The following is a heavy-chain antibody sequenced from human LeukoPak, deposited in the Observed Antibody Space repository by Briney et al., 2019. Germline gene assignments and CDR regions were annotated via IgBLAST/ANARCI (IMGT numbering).Heavy chain of an antibody. J-gene: IGHJ6*03. CDR3: ARSVSISSSWYYDYYYYYYMDV. D-gene: IGHD6-13*01. CDR1: GYTFTSYD. CDR2: MNPNSGNT. Sequence: GASVKVSCKASGYTFTSYDINGVRQATGQGLEWMGWMNPNSGNTGYAQKFQGRVTITRNTSISTAYMELSSLRSEDTAVYYCARSVSISSSWYYDYYYYYYMDVWGKGTTVTVSS. V-gene: IGHV1-8*03.